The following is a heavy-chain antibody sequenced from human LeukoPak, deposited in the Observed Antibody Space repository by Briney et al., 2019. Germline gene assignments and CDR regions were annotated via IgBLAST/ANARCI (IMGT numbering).Heavy chain of an antibody. Sequence: GGSLRLSCAASGFTFSSYAMSWVRQAPGKGLEWVSAISGSGGSTYYADSVKGRFTISRDNSKNTLYLQMNSLRAEDTAVYYCARAVAGTRNALDIWGKGTMVTVSS. J-gene: IGHJ3*02. CDR2: ISGSGGST. CDR3: ARAVAGTRNALDI. D-gene: IGHD6-19*01. V-gene: IGHV3-23*01. CDR1: GFTFSSYA.